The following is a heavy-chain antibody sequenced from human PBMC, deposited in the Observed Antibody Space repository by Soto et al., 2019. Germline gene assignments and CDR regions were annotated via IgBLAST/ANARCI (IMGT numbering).Heavy chain of an antibody. Sequence: GGSLRLSCAASGFTFSNYGIHWVRQAPGKGLEWVALISYDGSDKYYADSVKGRFTISRDNSKNTLYLQMNSLAAEDTAVYYCAKDRGYCTGVSCYSGYYFDHWGQGTLVTVSS. CDR3: AKDRGYCTGVSCYSGYYFDH. CDR2: ISYDGSDK. V-gene: IGHV3-30*18. D-gene: IGHD2-8*02. J-gene: IGHJ4*02. CDR1: GFTFSNYG.